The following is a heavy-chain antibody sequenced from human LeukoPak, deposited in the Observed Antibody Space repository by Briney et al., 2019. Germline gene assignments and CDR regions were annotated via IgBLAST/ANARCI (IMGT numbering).Heavy chain of an antibody. CDR1: GGSISSGGYS. CDR3: ARERRRWLQCCSSAGFDY. D-gene: IGHD5-24*01. J-gene: IGHJ4*02. Sequence: PSETLSLTCAVSGGSISSGGYSWSWIRQPPGKGLEWIGYIYHSGSTYYNPSLKSRVTISVDRSKNQFSLKLSSVTAAGTAVYYCARERRRWLQCCSSAGFDYWGQGTLVTVSS. V-gene: IGHV4-30-2*01. CDR2: IYHSGST.